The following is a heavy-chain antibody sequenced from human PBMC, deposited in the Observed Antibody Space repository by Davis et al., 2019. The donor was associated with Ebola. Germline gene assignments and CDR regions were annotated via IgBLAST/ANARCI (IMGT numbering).Heavy chain of an antibody. CDR3: ARAPVRGQFFDY. CDR2: IYYSGST. V-gene: IGHV4-59*06. Sequence: PSETLSLTCTVSGGSISSYYWSWIRQHPGKGLEWIGYIYYSGSTYYNPSLKSRVTISVDTSKNQFSLKLSSVTAADTAVYYCARAPVRGQFFDYWGQGTLVTVSS. D-gene: IGHD3-10*01. CDR1: GGSISSYY. J-gene: IGHJ4*02.